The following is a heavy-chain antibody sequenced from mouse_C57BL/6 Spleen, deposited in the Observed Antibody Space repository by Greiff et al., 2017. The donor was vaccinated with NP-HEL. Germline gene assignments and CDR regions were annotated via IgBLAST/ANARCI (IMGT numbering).Heavy chain of an antibody. CDR1: GYTFTSYW. CDR2: IDPSDSYT. CDR3: ARRGYGNYWAMDY. Sequence: QVQLKQPGAELVMPGASVKLSCKASGYTFTSYWMHWVKQRPGQGLEWIGEIDPSDSYTNYNQKFKGKSTLTVDKSSSTAYMQLSSLTSEDSAVYYCARRGYGNYWAMDYWGQGTSVTVSS. D-gene: IGHD2-10*02. V-gene: IGHV1-69*01. J-gene: IGHJ4*01.